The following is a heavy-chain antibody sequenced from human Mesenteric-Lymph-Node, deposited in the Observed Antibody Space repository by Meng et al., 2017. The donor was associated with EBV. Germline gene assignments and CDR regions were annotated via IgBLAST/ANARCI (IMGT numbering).Heavy chain of an antibody. Sequence: EVPRVGSGGGLIRRGGSLSLCCAASGFTFSNYWIHGVRQAPGKGLVWVSCINVDGSSTSYADSVKGRFTIARDNTKNTLYLQMNSLRAEDTAVYYCAIDWYYYGSGSPDYWGQGTLVTVSS. J-gene: IGHJ4*02. V-gene: IGHV3-74*01. CDR3: AIDWYYYGSGSPDY. D-gene: IGHD3-10*01. CDR2: INVDGSST. CDR1: GFTFSNYW.